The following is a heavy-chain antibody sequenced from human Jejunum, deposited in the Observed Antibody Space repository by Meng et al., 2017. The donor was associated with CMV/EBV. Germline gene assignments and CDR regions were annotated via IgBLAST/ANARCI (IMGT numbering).Heavy chain of an antibody. V-gene: IGHV3-20*04. D-gene: IGHD2-15*01. CDR3: ATSAAAPGDY. J-gene: IGHJ4*02. CDR2: VNWNGDNT. CDR1: GLTFDDYG. Sequence: CAASGLTFDDYGMSWVRQVPGKGLEWVSGVNWNGDNTGYAGSVRGRFTISRDSAKNCTYLQMDSLRAEDTAVYYCATSAAAPGDYWGQGTRVTVSS.